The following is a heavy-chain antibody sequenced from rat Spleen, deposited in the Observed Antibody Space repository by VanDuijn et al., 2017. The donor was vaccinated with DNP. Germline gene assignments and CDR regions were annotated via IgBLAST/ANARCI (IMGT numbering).Heavy chain of an antibody. V-gene: IGHV5S13*01. Sequence: EVQLVESGGDLVQPGRSLKVSCVASGFTFSNYDMAWVRQAPTKGLEWVASISPSGGNTYYRDSVKGRFTISRDNAKNTQYLQMDSLRSEDTATYYGARPKLGARSYYFDYWGQGVMVTVSS. J-gene: IGHJ2*01. D-gene: IGHD5-1*01. CDR1: GFTFSNYD. CDR3: ARPKLGARSYYFDY. CDR2: ISPSGGNT.